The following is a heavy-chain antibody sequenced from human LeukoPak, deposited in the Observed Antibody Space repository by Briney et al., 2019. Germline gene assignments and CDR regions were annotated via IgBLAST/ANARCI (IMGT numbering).Heavy chain of an antibody. J-gene: IGHJ6*02. Sequence: SVKVSCKASGGTFSSYAISWVRQAPGQGLEWMGRIIPILGIANYAQKFQGRVTITADKSTSTAYMELSSLRSEDTAVYYCAGGPRDYDILTGYRDYYYGMDVWGQGTTVTVSS. V-gene: IGHV1-69*04. CDR2: IIPILGIA. D-gene: IGHD3-9*01. CDR1: GGTFSSYA. CDR3: AGGPRDYDILTGYRDYYYGMDV.